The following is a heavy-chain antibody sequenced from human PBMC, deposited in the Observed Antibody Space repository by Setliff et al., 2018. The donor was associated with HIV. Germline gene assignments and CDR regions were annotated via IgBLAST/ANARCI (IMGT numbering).Heavy chain of an antibody. CDR1: GGSISNYY. V-gene: IGHV4-4*09. Sequence: PSETLSLTCTVSGGSISNYYWSWVRQPPGKGLEWIGYIYTTGSTNYNPSLKSRGTMSVDTSKNQFSLGLTSVTAADTAAYFCARQSYYYDNSGDNWFDPWGQGTLVTVSS. CDR3: ARQSYYYDNSGDNWFDP. CDR2: IYTTGST. D-gene: IGHD3-22*01. J-gene: IGHJ5*02.